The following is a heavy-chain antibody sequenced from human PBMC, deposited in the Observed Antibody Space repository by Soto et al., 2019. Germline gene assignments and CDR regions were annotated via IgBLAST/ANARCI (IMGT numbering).Heavy chain of an antibody. CDR1: GFTFSTYA. D-gene: IGHD3-22*01. CDR3: ARGPCRYDSSGYTLDY. V-gene: IGHV3-30-3*01. Sequence: QVQLVESGGGVVQPGRALRLACAAAGFTFSTYAMHWVRQAPGKGLEWVAVISYDGSNKYYADSVKGRFTISRDNSKNTLYLQMNSLRAEDTAVYYCARGPCRYDSSGYTLDYCGQGTLVTVSS. CDR2: ISYDGSNK. J-gene: IGHJ4*02.